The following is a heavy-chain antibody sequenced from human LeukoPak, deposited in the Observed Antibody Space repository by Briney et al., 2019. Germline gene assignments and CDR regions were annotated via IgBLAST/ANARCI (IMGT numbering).Heavy chain of an antibody. J-gene: IGHJ4*02. V-gene: IGHV6-1*01. Sequence: NPSQTLSLTCAISGDSVSSNSAAWNWIRQSPSRGLEWLGRTYYRSKWYNDYAVSVKSRPTINPDTSKNQFSLQLNSVAPEDTAVYYCARAYCTNGVCSGPYYFDYWGQGTLVTVSS. CDR1: GDSVSSNSAA. CDR2: TYYRSKWYN. CDR3: ARAYCTNGVCSGPYYFDY. D-gene: IGHD2-8*01.